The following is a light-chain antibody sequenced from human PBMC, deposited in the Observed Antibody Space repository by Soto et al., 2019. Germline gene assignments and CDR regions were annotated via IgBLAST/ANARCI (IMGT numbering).Light chain of an antibody. CDR3: QVWDSSSDHPGVV. CDR2: YDS. V-gene: IGLV3-21*04. Sequence: SYELTQPPSVSVAPGKMARITCGGNNIGSKSVHWYQQKPGQAPVLVIYYDSDRPSGIPERFSGSNSGNTATLTISRVEAGDEADYYCQVWDSSSDHPGVVFGGGTKLTVL. CDR1: NIGSKS. J-gene: IGLJ2*01.